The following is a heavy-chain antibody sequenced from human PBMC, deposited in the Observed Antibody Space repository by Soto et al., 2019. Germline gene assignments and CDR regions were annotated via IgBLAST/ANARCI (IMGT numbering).Heavy chain of an antibody. J-gene: IGHJ1*01. CDR1: GGTFSNYA. CDR3: ATGGGRDYDDHSGWR. D-gene: IGHD3-22*01. Sequence: QVQLVQSGAEVKKPGSSVKVSCKASGGTFSNYALDWVRQAPGQGLEWMGGIIPIFGTVRHAQNFQGRVTMTADQSTATAYMELRRLRYEDTAMYYCATGGGRDYDDHSGWRWGQGTLVIVSS. V-gene: IGHV1-69*12. CDR2: IIPIFGTV.